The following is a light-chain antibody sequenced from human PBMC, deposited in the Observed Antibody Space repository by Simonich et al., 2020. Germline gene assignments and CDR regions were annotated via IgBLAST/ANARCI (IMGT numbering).Light chain of an antibody. Sequence: EIVMTQSPATLSVSPGERATPSCRARQSVSSNLAWYQQKPGQAPRLLIYGASTRATGIPARLSGSGSGTEFTLTISSMQSEDFAVYYCQQYNNWPLTFGGGTKVEIK. V-gene: IGKV3-15*01. J-gene: IGKJ4*01. CDR2: GAS. CDR3: QQYNNWPLT. CDR1: QSVSSN.